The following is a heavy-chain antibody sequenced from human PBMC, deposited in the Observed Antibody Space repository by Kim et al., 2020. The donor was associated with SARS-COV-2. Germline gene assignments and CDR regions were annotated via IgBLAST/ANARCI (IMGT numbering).Heavy chain of an antibody. Sequence: SETLSLTCAVYGGSFSGYYWSWIRQPPGKGLEWIGEINRSGTTNYNPSLKSRVTMAVDTSKNQLSLKLSSVTAADTAVYYCARKGYGPGPGDGMDVWGQGTTVTVSS. CDR2: INRSGTT. CDR1: GGSFSGYY. J-gene: IGHJ6*02. CDR3: ARKGYGPGPGDGMDV. D-gene: IGHD3-10*01. V-gene: IGHV4-34*01.